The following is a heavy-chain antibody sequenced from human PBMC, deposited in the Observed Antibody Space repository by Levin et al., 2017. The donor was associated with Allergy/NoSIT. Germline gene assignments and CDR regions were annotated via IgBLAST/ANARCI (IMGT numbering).Heavy chain of an antibody. J-gene: IGHJ4*02. Sequence: GESLKISCAASGFTFDSYAMSWVRQAPGKGLEWVSAISDSGGSTYYADSVKGRFTISRDNSKNTLYMQMNSLRAEDTAVYYCAGAGNVLLWFGELFFGNDWGQGTLVTVSS. D-gene: IGHD3-10*01. V-gene: IGHV3-23*01. CDR1: GFTFDSYA. CDR2: ISDSGGST. CDR3: AGAGNVLLWFGELFFGND.